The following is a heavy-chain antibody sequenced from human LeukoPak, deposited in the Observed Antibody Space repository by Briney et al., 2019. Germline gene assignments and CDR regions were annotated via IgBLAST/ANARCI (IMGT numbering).Heavy chain of an antibody. Sequence: GGSLRLSCAASGFTFDDYAMHWVRQAPGKGLEWVSGISWNSGSIGYADSVKGRFTISRDNAKNSLYLQMNSLRAEDMALYYCANGEMATTPFAFDIWGQGTMVTVSS. J-gene: IGHJ3*02. D-gene: IGHD5-24*01. CDR1: GFTFDDYA. CDR3: ANGEMATTPFAFDI. CDR2: ISWNSGSI. V-gene: IGHV3-9*03.